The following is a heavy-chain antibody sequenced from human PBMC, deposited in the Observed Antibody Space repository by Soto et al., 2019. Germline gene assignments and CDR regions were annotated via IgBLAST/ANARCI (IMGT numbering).Heavy chain of an antibody. V-gene: IGHV6-1*01. CDR2: TYYRSKWYN. J-gene: IGHJ6*02. CDR1: GDSVSSNSAA. CDR3: ARDPAAACIYYYYDGMDV. D-gene: IGHD6-13*01. Sequence: SQTLSLTCAISGDSVSSNSAAWNWIRQSPSRGLEWLGRTYYRSKWYNHYAVSVKSRITINPDTSKNQFSLQLNSVTPEDTAVYYCARDPAAACIYYYYDGMDVCGQGTTVTVS.